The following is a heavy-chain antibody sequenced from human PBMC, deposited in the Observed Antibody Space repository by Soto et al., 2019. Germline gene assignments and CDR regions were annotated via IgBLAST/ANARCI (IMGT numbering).Heavy chain of an antibody. CDR2: IYYSGST. D-gene: IGHD2-15*01. V-gene: IGHV4-59*01. J-gene: IGHJ5*02. CDR1: GGSISSYY. CDR3: AREIGSGEFDP. Sequence: SETLSLTCTVSGGSISSYYWSWIRQPPGKGLEWIGYIYYSGSTNYNPSLKSRVTISVDTSKNQFSLKLSSVTAADTAVYYFAREIGSGEFDPWGQGTLVTV.